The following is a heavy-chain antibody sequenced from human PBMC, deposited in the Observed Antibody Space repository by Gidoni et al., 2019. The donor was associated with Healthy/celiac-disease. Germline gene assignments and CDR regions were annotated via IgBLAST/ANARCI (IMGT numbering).Heavy chain of an antibody. J-gene: IGHJ5*02. V-gene: IGHV1-69*08. CDR2: IIPILGIA. D-gene: IGHD3-10*01. Sequence: QVQLVQSGAEVKKPGSSVKVSCKASGGTFSSYTISWVRQAPGQGLEWMGRIIPILGIANYAQKFQGRVTITADKSTSTAYMELSSLRSEDTAVYYCARDFTMVRGVQKAGWFDPWGQGTLVTVSS. CDR1: GGTFSSYT. CDR3: ARDFTMVRGVQKAGWFDP.